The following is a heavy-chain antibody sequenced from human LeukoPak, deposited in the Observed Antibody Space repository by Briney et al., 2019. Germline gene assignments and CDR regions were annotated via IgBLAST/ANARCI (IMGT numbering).Heavy chain of an antibody. D-gene: IGHD6-19*01. CDR3: AKDHLVAGLYFDY. CDR2: IGDGDNAGT. J-gene: IGHJ4*02. V-gene: IGHV3-23*01. CDR1: GFTISSYL. Sequence: GGSLRLSCAASGFTISSYLMSWVRQSPGKGLEWISTIGDGDNAGTHYTDSVKGRFTISRDNSRNTLYLQMNSLRAEDMAVYYCAKDHLVAGLYFDYRGQGILVTVSS.